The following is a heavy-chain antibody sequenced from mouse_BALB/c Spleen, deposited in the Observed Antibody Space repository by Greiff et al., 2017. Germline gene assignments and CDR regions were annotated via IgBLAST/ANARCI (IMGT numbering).Heavy chain of an antibody. V-gene: IGHV14-3*02. J-gene: IGHJ4*01. CDR1: GFNIKDTY. CDR3: ASDSGLCLHAMDY. Sequence: VQLKESGAELVKPGASVKLSCTASGFNIKDTYMHWVKQRPEQGLEWIGRIDPANGNTKYDPKFQGKATITADTSSNTAYLQLSSLTSEDTAVYVCASDSGLCLHAMDYWGQGTSLTVSS. CDR2: IDPANGNT. D-gene: IGHD1-1*02.